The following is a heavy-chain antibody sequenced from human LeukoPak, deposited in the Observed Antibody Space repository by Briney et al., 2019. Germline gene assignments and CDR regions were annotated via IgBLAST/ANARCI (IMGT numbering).Heavy chain of an antibody. V-gene: IGHV4-59*01. CDR1: GGSISGFY. CDR2: IYYSGIT. Sequence: SETLSLTCTVSGGSISGFYWSWIRQPPGKGLEWIGYIYYSGITDYSPSLRSRVTMSVDTSKNQFSLKVSSVPAADTAVYYCARMGAIAGASANPDHWGQGTLVTVSS. J-gene: IGHJ4*02. CDR3: ARMGAIAGASANPDH. D-gene: IGHD4/OR15-4a*01.